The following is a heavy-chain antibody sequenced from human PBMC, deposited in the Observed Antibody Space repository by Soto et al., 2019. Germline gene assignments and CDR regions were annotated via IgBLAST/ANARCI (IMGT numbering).Heavy chain of an antibody. CDR2: IYSSGST. CDR3: ARYISVAGFDY. J-gene: IGHJ4*02. CDR1: GGSISRYY. Sequence: QVQLQESGPGLVKPSETLSLTCTVSGGSISRYYWSWIRQPPGKGLEWIGYIYSSGSTNYNPSLRSRVTISVDTSKNQFSLKLSSVTAADTAVYYCARYISVAGFDYWGQGTLVTVSS. D-gene: IGHD6-19*01. V-gene: IGHV4-59*01.